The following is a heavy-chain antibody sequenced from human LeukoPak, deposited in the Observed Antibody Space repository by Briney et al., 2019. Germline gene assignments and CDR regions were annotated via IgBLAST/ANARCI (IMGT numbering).Heavy chain of an antibody. CDR1: GFTFSSNW. Sequence: GGSLRLSCAASGFTFSSNWMHWVRQAPGKGLVWVSRINTDGSDTTYADSVKGRFTVSRDNAKNTLYLQMNSLRAEDTAVYYCARGGSSRYSFGFGWGQGTLVTVSS. J-gene: IGHJ1*01. D-gene: IGHD5-18*01. CDR2: INTDGSDT. V-gene: IGHV3-74*01. CDR3: ARGGSSRYSFGFG.